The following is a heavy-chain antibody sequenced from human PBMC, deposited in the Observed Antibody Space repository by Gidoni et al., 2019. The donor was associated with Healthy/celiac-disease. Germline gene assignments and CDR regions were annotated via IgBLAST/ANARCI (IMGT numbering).Heavy chain of an antibody. V-gene: IGHV4-39*07. D-gene: IGHD5-18*01. J-gene: IGHJ4*02. CDR2: IYYSGST. CDR3: ARVDTAMVHFDY. Sequence: QLQLQASGPGLVKPSETLSLTCTVSGGSISSSSYYWGWIRQPPGKGLEWIGSIYYSGSTYYNPSLKSRVTISVDTSKNQFSLKLSSVTAADTAVYYCARVDTAMVHFDYWGQGTLVTVSS. CDR1: GGSISSSSYY.